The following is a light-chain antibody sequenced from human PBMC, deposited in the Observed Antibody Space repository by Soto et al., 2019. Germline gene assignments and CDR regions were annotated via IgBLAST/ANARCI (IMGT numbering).Light chain of an antibody. J-gene: IGKJ5*01. Sequence: PMNQSTSSLAAAVGDRVAITTKASQGSGNYLNWYQQKPGKAPKLLIFDASNLESGVPSRFSGSGSGTDFTFTISSLQPEDIATYYCQQYENLPIPVAQGTRQEIK. CDR2: DAS. CDR1: QGSGNY. V-gene: IGKV1-33*01. CDR3: QQYENLPIP.